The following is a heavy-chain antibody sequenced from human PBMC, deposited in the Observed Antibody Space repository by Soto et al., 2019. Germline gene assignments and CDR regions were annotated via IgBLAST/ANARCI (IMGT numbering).Heavy chain of an antibody. CDR2: IYYSGST. CDR3: ARGVLRYFDWLLGGGFDY. J-gene: IGHJ4*02. Sequence: SETLSLTGTVSGDSISSSSYYWGWIRQPPGKGLEWIGSIYYSGSTYYNPSLKSRVTISVDTSKNQFSLKLSSVTAADTAVYYCARGVLRYFDWLLGGGFDYWGQGTLVTVSS. D-gene: IGHD3-9*01. CDR1: GDSISSSSYY. V-gene: IGHV4-39*01.